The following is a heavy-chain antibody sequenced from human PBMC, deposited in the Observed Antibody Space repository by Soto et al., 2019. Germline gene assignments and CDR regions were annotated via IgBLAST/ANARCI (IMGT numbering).Heavy chain of an antibody. Sequence: QVQLVESGGGVVQPGMSLRLSCAASGFTFSTYGMHWVRQAPGKGLEWVALISYHGSNRYYADSVKGRFTISRDNSKNTLDLQMNNLRADDTAIYYCVKGNDFGNYWGQGILVTVSS. D-gene: IGHD1-1*01. V-gene: IGHV3-30*18. J-gene: IGHJ4*02. CDR3: VKGNDFGNY. CDR1: GFTFSTYG. CDR2: ISYHGSNR.